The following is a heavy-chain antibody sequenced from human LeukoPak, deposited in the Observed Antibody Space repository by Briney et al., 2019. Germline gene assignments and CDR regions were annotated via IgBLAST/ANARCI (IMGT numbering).Heavy chain of an antibody. Sequence: GGSLRLSCAVSGFNIDTYDVSWVRPAPGKGRVWVSTITAGGRGATYYADSVKGRFTMSRHKSTKTLSLQMNRLRVGDTGVYYCAELHGRINWFDPWGQGTLVTVSS. CDR1: GFNIDTYD. CDR2: ITAGGRGAT. J-gene: IGHJ5*02. D-gene: IGHD3-10*01. CDR3: AELHGRINWFDP. V-gene: IGHV3-23*01.